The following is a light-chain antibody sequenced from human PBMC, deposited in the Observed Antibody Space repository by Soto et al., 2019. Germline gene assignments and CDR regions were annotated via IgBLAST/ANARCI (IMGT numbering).Light chain of an antibody. CDR3: QQSSNWPLT. CDR2: DAS. V-gene: IGKV3-11*01. Sequence: EIVLTQSPATLSLSPGERATLSCRASQSVSSYLAWYQQKPGQAPRLLIYDASNRATGIPARFSGSGSGTDFNLTIRRLEPGDFAVYYCQQSSNWPLTFGPGTKVDIK. J-gene: IGKJ3*01. CDR1: QSVSSY.